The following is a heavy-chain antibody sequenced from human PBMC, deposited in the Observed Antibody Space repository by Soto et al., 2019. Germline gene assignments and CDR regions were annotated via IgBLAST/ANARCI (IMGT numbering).Heavy chain of an antibody. V-gene: IGHV3-33*01. J-gene: IGHJ4*02. D-gene: IGHD3-16*01. CDR3: ASRVGAVDY. CDR2: IYHDGSNK. CDR1: GFTFSSFV. Sequence: QVQLVESGGGGVQPGRSLRLSCATSGFTFSSFVMHWVRQAPGKGLEWVAVIYHDGSNKYYADSVKGRFTISRDNSKSTLDLQMNSLRAEDTAVYYCASRVGAVDYGGQGTLVTVSS.